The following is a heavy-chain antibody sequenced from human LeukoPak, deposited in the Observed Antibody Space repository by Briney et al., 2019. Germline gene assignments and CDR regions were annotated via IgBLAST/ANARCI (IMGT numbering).Heavy chain of an antibody. Sequence: GASVKVSCKASGYTFTCYFIHWVRQAPGKGLEWMGWINPNSGGTNYAPKFQGRVTMTRDTSISTAYMELSRLRSDDTAVYYCARIAGGYSGYDSGYSFDYWGQGTLVTVSS. CDR3: ARIAGGYSGYDSGYSFDY. J-gene: IGHJ4*02. CDR1: GYTFTCYF. D-gene: IGHD5-12*01. CDR2: INPNSGGT. V-gene: IGHV1-2*02.